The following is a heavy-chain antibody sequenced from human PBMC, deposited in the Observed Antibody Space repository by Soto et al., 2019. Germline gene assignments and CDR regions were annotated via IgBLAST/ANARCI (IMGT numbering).Heavy chain of an antibody. CDR2: VSFDGSNK. V-gene: IGHV3-30-3*01. CDR3: ARLPGPLVAVIYIYPLDGREAMSDVDV. D-gene: IGHD6-19*01. Sequence: QMQLVESGGGVVQPGGSLRLSCAASGFTFNYYPMHWVRQAPGKGLEWVAVVSFDGSNKYYADSVKGRFTISKDNSKTTLYLQLNSLRREAPAVYYCARLPGPLVAVIYIYPLDGREAMSDVDVWGQGTTVTVSS. CDR1: GFTFNYYP. J-gene: IGHJ6*02.